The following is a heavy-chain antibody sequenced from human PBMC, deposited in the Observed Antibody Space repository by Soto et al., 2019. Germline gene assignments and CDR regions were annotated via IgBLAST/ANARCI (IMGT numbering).Heavy chain of an antibody. V-gene: IGHV3-11*06. CDR2: ISHDSDYT. CDR3: ARPNTPYYGGNSGAFDI. Sequence: QVQLVESGGGLVKPGGSLRLSCAASGFNFSDYYMSWIRQAPGQGLDWVSYISHDSDYTSYADSVRGRFSISRDNAQKSLYLQINSLRAEDTALYYCARPNTPYYGGNSGAFDIWGQGTMVTVSS. J-gene: IGHJ3*02. CDR1: GFNFSDYY. D-gene: IGHD4-17*01.